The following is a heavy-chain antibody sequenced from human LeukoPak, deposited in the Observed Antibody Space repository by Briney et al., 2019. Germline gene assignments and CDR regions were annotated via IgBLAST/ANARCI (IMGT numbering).Heavy chain of an antibody. CDR3: ATREGDYSSDWYFDC. J-gene: IGHJ4*02. V-gene: IGHV5-51*01. Sequence: GESLKISCKGSGYSLTTYWIGWVRQMPGKGLEWMGIIYPGDSDTRYSPSFQGQVTISADKSINTAYLQWSSLKASDTAMYYCATREGDYSSDWYFDCWGQGTLVTVSS. CDR1: GYSLTTYW. CDR2: IYPGDSDT. D-gene: IGHD6-19*01.